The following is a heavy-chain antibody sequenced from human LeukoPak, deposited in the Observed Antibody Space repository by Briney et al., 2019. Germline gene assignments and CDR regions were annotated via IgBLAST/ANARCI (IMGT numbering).Heavy chain of an antibody. J-gene: IGHJ4*02. CDR3: AKGLGYCSSTSCYQYYFDY. CDR1: AFTFSSYA. D-gene: IGHD2-2*01. CDR2: IIGGGGST. Sequence: GGSLRLSCAPSAFTFSSYAMSRVRQAPGKGLEWVSAIIGGGGSTYYADSVKGRFTISRDNSKTTLYLQMNSLRAEDTAVYYCAKGLGYCSSTSCYQYYFDYWGQGTLVTVSS. V-gene: IGHV3-23*01.